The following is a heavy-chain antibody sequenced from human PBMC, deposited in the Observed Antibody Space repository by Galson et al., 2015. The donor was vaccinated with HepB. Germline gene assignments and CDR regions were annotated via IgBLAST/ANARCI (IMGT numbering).Heavy chain of an antibody. D-gene: IGHD6-13*01. Sequence: ETLSLTCAVYGGSFSGYYWRWIRQPPGKGLEWIGEINHSGSTNYNPSLKSRVSISVDTSKNQFSLKLSSVTAADTAVYYCARPSGKYSSSWPLGYWGQGTLVTVSS. J-gene: IGHJ4*02. CDR2: INHSGST. V-gene: IGHV4-34*01. CDR1: GGSFSGYY. CDR3: ARPSGKYSSSWPLGY.